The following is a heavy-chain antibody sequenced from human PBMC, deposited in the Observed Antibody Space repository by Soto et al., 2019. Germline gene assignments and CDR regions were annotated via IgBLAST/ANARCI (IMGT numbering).Heavy chain of an antibody. CDR2: IKSKTDGGTT. V-gene: IGHV3-15*01. Sequence: GGSLRLSCAASGFTFSNAWMSWVRQAPGKGLEWVGRIKSKTDGGTTDYAAPVKGRFTISRDDSKNTLYLQMNSLKTEDTAVYYCTTDIHYYDPNGYLPVDYWGQGTLVTVSS. D-gene: IGHD3-3*01. CDR1: GFTFSNAW. J-gene: IGHJ4*02. CDR3: TTDIHYYDPNGYLPVDY.